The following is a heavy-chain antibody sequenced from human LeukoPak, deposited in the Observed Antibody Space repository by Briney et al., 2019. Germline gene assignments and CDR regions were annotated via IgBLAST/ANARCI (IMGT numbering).Heavy chain of an antibody. V-gene: IGHV3-23*01. CDR3: AKGRIAVGWFDP. CDR2: ISGSGGST. J-gene: IGHJ5*02. D-gene: IGHD2-15*01. CDR1: GFTFSSYG. Sequence: PGGSPRLSCAASGFTFSSYGMSWVRQAPGKGLEWVSAISGSGGSTYYADSVKGRFTISRDNSKNTLYLQMNSLRAEDTAVYYCAKGRIAVGWFDPWGQGTLVTVSS.